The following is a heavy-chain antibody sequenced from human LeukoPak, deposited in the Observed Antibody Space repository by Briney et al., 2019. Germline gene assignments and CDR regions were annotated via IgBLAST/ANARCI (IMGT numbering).Heavy chain of an antibody. V-gene: IGHV3-21*01. CDR2: ISGSSSYI. D-gene: IGHD6-19*01. Sequence: GGSLRLSCAASGFTFGSYSMNWVRQAPGKGLEWVSSISGSSSYINYADSVKGRFTISRDNAQNSLFLQLNSLRAEDTAVHYCARDPYSSGWYKDAFDIWGQGTMVTVSS. CDR1: GFTFGSYS. J-gene: IGHJ3*02. CDR3: ARDPYSSGWYKDAFDI.